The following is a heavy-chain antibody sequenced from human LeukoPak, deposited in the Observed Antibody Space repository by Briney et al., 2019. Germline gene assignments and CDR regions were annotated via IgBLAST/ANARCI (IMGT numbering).Heavy chain of an antibody. J-gene: IGHJ4*02. V-gene: IGHV4-59*01. CDR3: ARGGGIAVAGLYY. Sequence: SETLSLTCTVSGGSISSYYWSWIRQPPGKGLEWIGYIYYSGSTNYNPSLKSRVTISVDTSKNQFSLKLSSVTAADTAVYYCARGGGIAVAGLYYWGQGTLVTVS. CDR1: GGSISSYY. CDR2: IYYSGST. D-gene: IGHD6-19*01.